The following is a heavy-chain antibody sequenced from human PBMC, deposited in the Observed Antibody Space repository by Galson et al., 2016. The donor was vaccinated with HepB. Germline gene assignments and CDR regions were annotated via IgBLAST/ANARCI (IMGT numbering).Heavy chain of an antibody. CDR1: GYTFTING. V-gene: IGHV1-18*01. CDR3: ARASWVFPTTVDY. Sequence: SVKVSCKASGYTFTINGISWVRQAPGQGLEWMGWISANSGNTNYAQKFQGRVTMTTDPSTTTAYMELRIPTSDDTAVDDCARASWVFPTTVDYWGRGTQVTVS. D-gene: IGHD1-1*01. J-gene: IGHJ4*02. CDR2: ISANSGNT.